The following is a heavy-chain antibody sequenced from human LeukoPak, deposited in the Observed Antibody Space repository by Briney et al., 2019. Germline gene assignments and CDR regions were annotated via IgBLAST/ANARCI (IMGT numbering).Heavy chain of an antibody. CDR2: ICPGDSDT. CDR1: GYSFTSYW. V-gene: IGHV5-51*01. Sequence: GESLKISCKGSGYSFTSYWIGWVRQMPGKGLEWTGIICPGDSDTRYSPSFQGQVTISADKSISTAYLQWSSLKASDTAMYYCARHGIYYYDSSGPDYWGQGTLVTVSS. D-gene: IGHD3-22*01. CDR3: ARHGIYYYDSSGPDY. J-gene: IGHJ4*02.